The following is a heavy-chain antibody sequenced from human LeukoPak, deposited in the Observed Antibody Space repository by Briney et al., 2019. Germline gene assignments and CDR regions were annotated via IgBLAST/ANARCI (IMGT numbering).Heavy chain of an antibody. CDR3: ARDNYYYYYMDV. CDR1: GGSFSGYY. J-gene: IGHJ6*03. Sequence: PSETLSLTCAVYGGSFSGYYWSWVRQAPGKGLEWVANIKQDGSEKYYVDSVKGRFTISRDNAKNSLYLQMNSLRAEDTAVYYCARDNYYYYYMDVWGKGTTVTVSS. V-gene: IGHV3-7*01. CDR2: IKQDGSEK.